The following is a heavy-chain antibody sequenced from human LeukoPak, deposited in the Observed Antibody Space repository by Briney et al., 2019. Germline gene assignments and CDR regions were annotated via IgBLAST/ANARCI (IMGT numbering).Heavy chain of an antibody. CDR1: GFAFSSYV. J-gene: IGHJ4*02. CDR2: IDGSSGST. D-gene: IGHD2-15*01. V-gene: IGHV3-23*01. Sequence: GGSLRLSCAASGFAFSSYVMSWVRQAPGKGLEWVSAIDGSSGSTYYADSVKGRFTISRDNSKNTLYLQMNSLGAEDTAVYYCAKGSGASRPYYFDYWGQGTLVTVSS. CDR3: AKGSGASRPYYFDY.